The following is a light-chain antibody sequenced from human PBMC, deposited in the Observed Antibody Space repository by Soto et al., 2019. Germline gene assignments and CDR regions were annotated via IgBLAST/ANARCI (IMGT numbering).Light chain of an antibody. Sequence: EIVLTQSPDTLSLSPGERATLSCRASESFHSNYLAWYQQTPGQAPRLLIYGASTRATGVPDRFSGSGSGTDFTLTIRRLEPEDSGVYYCQQYGSSPGFTFGGGTKVEIE. CDR2: GAS. V-gene: IGKV3-20*01. J-gene: IGKJ4*01. CDR3: QQYGSSPGFT. CDR1: ESFHSNY.